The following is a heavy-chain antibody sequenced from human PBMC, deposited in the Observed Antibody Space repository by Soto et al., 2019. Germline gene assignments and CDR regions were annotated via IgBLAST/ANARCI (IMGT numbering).Heavy chain of an antibody. Sequence: EVQLLESGGGLVQPEGXLRLSCAASGFTFTSYAMGWVRQAPGKGLEWVSVVSSGGSTYYADSVTGRFTVSRDNSKNTXSXXXXXXXAXXXAXXXXAXRXGAGGHFDYWGQGALVTVSS. V-gene: IGHV3-23*01. J-gene: IGHJ4*02. CDR2: VSSGGST. CDR1: GFTFTSYA. D-gene: IGHD2-15*01. CDR3: AXRXGAGGHFDY.